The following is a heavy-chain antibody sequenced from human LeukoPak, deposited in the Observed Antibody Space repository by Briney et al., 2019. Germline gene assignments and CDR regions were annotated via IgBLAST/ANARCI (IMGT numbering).Heavy chain of an antibody. CDR2: IKQDGSEK. Sequence: GGSLRLSCAASGFTFSNSWRNWVRQAPGKGLEWLANIKQDGSEKYYVDSVKGRFTISRDNAKNSLYLQMNSLRAEDTALYYCDRGSGWVFDFWGQGTLVTVSS. J-gene: IGHJ4*02. CDR1: GFTFSNSW. CDR3: DRGSGWVFDF. V-gene: IGHV3-7*01. D-gene: IGHD1-14*01.